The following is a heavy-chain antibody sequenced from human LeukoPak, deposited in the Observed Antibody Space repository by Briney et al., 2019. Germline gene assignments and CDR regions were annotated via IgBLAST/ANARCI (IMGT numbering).Heavy chain of an antibody. CDR1: GFTFSSYW. CDR2: INTDGSNT. J-gene: IGHJ4*02. CDR3: AREPTSSYYDSSGWPDY. D-gene: IGHD3-22*01. Sequence: GGYLRLSCAASGFTFSSYWMHWVRQAPGKGLLWVSRINTDGSNTIYADSVKGRFTISRDNAKNTLYLQMNSLRAEDTAVYYCAREPTSSYYDSSGWPDYWGQGTLVTVSS. V-gene: IGHV3-74*01.